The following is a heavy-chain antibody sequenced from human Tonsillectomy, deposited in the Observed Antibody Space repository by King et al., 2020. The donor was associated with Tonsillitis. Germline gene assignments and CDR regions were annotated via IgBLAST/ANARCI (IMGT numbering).Heavy chain of an antibody. CDR1: GYTFTNYY. CDR2: LNPSGSST. D-gene: IGHD5-18*01. V-gene: IGHV1-46*01. CDR3: ARVKDTAMVTTTFDY. J-gene: IGHJ4*02. Sequence: QLVQSGAEVKKPGASVKVSCKASGYTFTNYYMHWVRQAPGQGLEWRGILNPSGSSTNYAQKFQGRVTMTRDTSPSTVYMELRSLRSEDTAVYYCARVKDTAMVTTTFDYWGQGTLVTVSS.